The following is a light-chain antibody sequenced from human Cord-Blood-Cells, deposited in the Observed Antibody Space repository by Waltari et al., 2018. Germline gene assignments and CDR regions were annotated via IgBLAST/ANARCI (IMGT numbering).Light chain of an antibody. CDR2: VVS. V-gene: IGLV2-14*03. CDR3: SSYTSSAWV. Sequence: QSALTQPASVSGSPGQSITISCTGTSSDVGGYNYVSRYQQHPAKAPELMIYVVSNRPSGVSNRFSGSKSGNTASLTISGLQAEDEAYYYCSSYTSSAWVFGGGTKLTVL. CDR1: SSDVGGYNY. J-gene: IGLJ3*02.